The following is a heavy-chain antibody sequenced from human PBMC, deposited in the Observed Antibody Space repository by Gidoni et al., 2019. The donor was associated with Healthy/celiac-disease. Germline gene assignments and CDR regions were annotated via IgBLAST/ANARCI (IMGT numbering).Heavy chain of an antibody. V-gene: IGHV1-69*01. CDR1: GATFRSYA. J-gene: IGHJ6*03. CDR2: IIPIFCTA. Sequence: QVQPVQSGAEVKKLGSLVQLSCKASGATFRSYAISWVRQAPGQGLGGMGGIIPIFCTANYAQKFQGRVTITADESTSTAYMELSSLRSEDTAVYYCARADGSGSYYTYYYYYMDVWGKGTTVTVSS. CDR3: ARADGSGSYYTYYYYYMDV. D-gene: IGHD3-10*01.